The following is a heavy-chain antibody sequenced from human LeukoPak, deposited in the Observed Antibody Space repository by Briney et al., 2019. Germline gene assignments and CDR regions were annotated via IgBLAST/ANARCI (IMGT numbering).Heavy chain of an antibody. CDR1: GFNFSDYE. D-gene: IGHD4-17*01. V-gene: IGHV3-48*03. CDR3: VRGGTVTYYFDH. CDR2: TSTGGRTV. Sequence: AGGSLRLSCAASGFNFSDYEMNWLRQAPGKGLEWLSYTSTGGRTVKYADSVKGRFTISRDSARSSLYLQMTNLRVEDTAVYFCVRGGTVTYYFDHWGQGILVAVSS. J-gene: IGHJ4*02.